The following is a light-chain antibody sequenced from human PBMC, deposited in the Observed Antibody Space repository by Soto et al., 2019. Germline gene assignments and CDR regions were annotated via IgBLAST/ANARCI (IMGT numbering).Light chain of an antibody. CDR3: QQYDNLPPFT. CDR1: QDISNF. V-gene: IGKV1-33*01. CDR2: DAS. Sequence: DNQMTQSPSSLSASVGDRVTITCQASQDISNFLNWYQQKPGTAPKLLIYDASNLETGVPSRFSGSGSGTDFTFTISSLQHEDIATYYCQQYDNLPPFTFGPGTKVDIK. J-gene: IGKJ3*01.